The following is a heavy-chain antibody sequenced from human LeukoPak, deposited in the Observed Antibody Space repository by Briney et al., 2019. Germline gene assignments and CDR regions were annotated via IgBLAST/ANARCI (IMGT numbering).Heavy chain of an antibody. J-gene: IGHJ4*02. CDR3: VGGYKYGPFDY. Sequence: GGSLRLYCAASGFTFSNHEMNWVRQAPGKGLEWISYTSSSGSTIYYADSVKGRFTISRDNAKNSLYLQMNSLRAEDTAIYYCVGGYKYGPFDYWGQGTLVTVSS. CDR2: TSSSGSTI. CDR1: GFTFSNHE. V-gene: IGHV3-48*03. D-gene: IGHD5-24*01.